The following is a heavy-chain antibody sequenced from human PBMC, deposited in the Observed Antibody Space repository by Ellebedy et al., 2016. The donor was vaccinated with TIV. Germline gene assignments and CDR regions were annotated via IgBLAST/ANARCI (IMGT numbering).Heavy chain of an antibody. V-gene: IGHV1-2*02. J-gene: IGHJ4*02. CDR1: GYTFTSYG. CDR3: ARADYYDSSGYSDY. Sequence: AASVKVSCKASGYTFTSYGISWVRQAPGQGLEWMGWINPNSGGTNYAQKFQGRVTMTRDTSISTAYMELSRLRSDDTAVYYCARADYYDSSGYSDYWGQGTLVTVSS. D-gene: IGHD3-22*01. CDR2: INPNSGGT.